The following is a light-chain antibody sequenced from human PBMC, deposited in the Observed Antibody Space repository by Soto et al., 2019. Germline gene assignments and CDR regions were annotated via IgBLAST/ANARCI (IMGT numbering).Light chain of an antibody. CDR3: SSYTSSSTVV. J-gene: IGLJ2*01. Sequence: QSALTKPASVSGSPGQSITISCTGTSSDVGGYNYVSWYQQHPGKAPKFMIYEVSNRPSGVSNRFSGSKSGNTASLTISGLQAEDEADYYCSSYTSSSTVVFGGGTKLTVL. CDR1: SSDVGGYNY. V-gene: IGLV2-14*01. CDR2: EVS.